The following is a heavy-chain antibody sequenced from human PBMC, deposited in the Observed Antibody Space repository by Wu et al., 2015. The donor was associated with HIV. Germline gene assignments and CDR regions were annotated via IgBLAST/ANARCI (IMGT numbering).Heavy chain of an antibody. J-gene: IGHJ5*02. CDR2: FDPEDGET. V-gene: IGHV1-24*01. Sequence: QVQLVQSGAEVKKPGASVKVSCKVSGYTLTELSMHWVRQAPGKGLEWMGGFDPEDGETIYAQKFQGRVTMTEDTSTDTAYMELSSLRSEDTAVYYCARVKGRFRGVWKINNWFDPWGQGTLVTVSS. D-gene: IGHD3-10*01. CDR1: GYTLTELS. CDR3: ARVKGRFRGVWKINNWFDP.